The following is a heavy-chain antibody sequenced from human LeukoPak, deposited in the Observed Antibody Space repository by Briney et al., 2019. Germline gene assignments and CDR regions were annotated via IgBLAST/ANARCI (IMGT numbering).Heavy chain of an antibody. V-gene: IGHV3-30*02. CDR1: GSTFSNYG. J-gene: IGHJ5*02. CDR3: ATVFDVLGS. D-gene: IGHD3-3*02. CDR2: IRYDGNNK. Sequence: GGSLRLSCAASGSTFSNYGMHWVRQAPGKGLEWVAFIRYDGNNKYYADSVKGRFTISRDNSKNTLYLQMNSLRAEDTAVYYCATVFDVLGSWGQGTLVTVSS.